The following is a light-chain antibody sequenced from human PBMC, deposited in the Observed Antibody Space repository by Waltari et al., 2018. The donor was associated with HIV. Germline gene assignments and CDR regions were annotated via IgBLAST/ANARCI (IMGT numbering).Light chain of an antibody. CDR2: RDY. CDR3: VAWDDSLSGYV. V-gene: IGLV1-47*01. Sequence: QSVLTQPPSASGTLGQRVTISCPGSNSNVGSKPVYWFQQVPGTAPKLLIYRDYQRRSGIPDRFSCSKSGDSASLTISGLRSEDGADYYCVAWDDSLSGYVVGTGTKVSVL. J-gene: IGLJ1*01. CDR1: NSNVGSKP.